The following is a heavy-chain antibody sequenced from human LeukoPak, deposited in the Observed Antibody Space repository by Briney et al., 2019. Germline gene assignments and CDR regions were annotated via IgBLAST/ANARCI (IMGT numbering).Heavy chain of an antibody. CDR1: GGSFSGYY. J-gene: IGHJ4*02. CDR3: ARIRPGGAPPDY. V-gene: IGHV4-34*01. Sequence: SETLSLTCAVYGGSFSGYYWSWIRQPPGKGLEWIGDINHSGSTNYNPSLKSRVTISVDTSKNQFFLKLSPVTAADTAVYYCARIRPGGAPPDYWGQGTLVSVSS. D-gene: IGHD3-16*01. CDR2: INHSGST.